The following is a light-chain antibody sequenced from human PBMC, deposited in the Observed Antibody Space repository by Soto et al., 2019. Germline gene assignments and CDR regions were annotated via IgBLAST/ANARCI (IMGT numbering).Light chain of an antibody. Sequence: DIVMTQSPDSLAVSLGERATINCKSSQSVLYSSNNKNYLAWYQQKPGQPPKLLIYWASTRESGVPDRFSGSGSGKDFTLTISSLQAEDVAVYYCQQYYSTPPYTFGQGTKLEIK. CDR2: WAS. CDR1: QSVLYSSNNKNY. J-gene: IGKJ2*01. CDR3: QQYYSTPPYT. V-gene: IGKV4-1*01.